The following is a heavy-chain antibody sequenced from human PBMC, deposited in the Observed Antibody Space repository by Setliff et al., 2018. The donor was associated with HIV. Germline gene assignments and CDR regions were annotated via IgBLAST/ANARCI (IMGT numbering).Heavy chain of an antibody. J-gene: IGHJ3*02. V-gene: IGHV1-46*01. CDR3: ASAGAWQRNALDI. CDR1: GYSFTNHY. Sequence: VKVSCKPSGYSFTNHYMHWVRQAPGQGLEWMGVINPTGGSTRNTQRFQGRVAMTRDTSTSTVYMELSSLRSEDTAVYYCASAGAWQRNALDIWGQGTMVTVSS. CDR2: INPTGGST. D-gene: IGHD5-12*01.